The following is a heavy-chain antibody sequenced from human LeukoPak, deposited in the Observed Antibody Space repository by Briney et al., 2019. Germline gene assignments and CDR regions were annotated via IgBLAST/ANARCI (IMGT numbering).Heavy chain of an antibody. J-gene: IGHJ4*02. D-gene: IGHD3-3*01. Sequence: GGSLRLSCAASGFTSSSYAMHWVRQAPGKGLEWVAVISYDGSNKYYADSVKGRFTISRDNSKNTLYLQMNSLRAEDTAVYYCARDAVRGITIFGVVSEEGFDYWGQGTLVTVST. CDR1: GFTSSSYA. V-gene: IGHV3-30-3*01. CDR3: ARDAVRGITIFGVVSEEGFDY. CDR2: ISYDGSNK.